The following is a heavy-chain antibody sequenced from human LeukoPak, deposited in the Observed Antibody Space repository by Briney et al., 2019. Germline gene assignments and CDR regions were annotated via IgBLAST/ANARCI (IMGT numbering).Heavy chain of an antibody. J-gene: IGHJ3*02. Sequence: GGSLRLSCAASGFTFSDYYMSWIRQAPGKGLEWVSYISSSGSTIYYADSVKGRFTISRDNAKNSLYLQMNSLRAKDTAVYYCARAGVRSYDSSGYYPQDAFDIWGQGTMVTVSS. D-gene: IGHD3-22*01. V-gene: IGHV3-11*04. CDR2: ISSSGSTI. CDR1: GFTFSDYY. CDR3: ARAGVRSYDSSGYYPQDAFDI.